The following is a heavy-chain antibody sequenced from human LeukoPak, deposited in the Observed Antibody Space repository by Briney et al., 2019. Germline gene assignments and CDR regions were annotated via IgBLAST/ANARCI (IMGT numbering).Heavy chain of an antibody. CDR1: GFSINNYW. CDR2: IKKEGSER. V-gene: IGHV3-7*01. CDR3: ARDLAGPPQEAFDI. J-gene: IGHJ3*02. Sequence: PGGSLRLSCAASGFSINNYWMNLVRQAPGKGLEWVASIKKEGSERYYVDSVKGRFTISRDNTKNSLYLQMNTLRAEDTAVYYCARDLAGPPQEAFDIWGQGTMVTVSS.